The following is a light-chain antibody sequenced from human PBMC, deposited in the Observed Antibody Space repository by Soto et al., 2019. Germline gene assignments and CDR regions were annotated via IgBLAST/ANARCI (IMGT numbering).Light chain of an antibody. Sequence: QSALTQPASVSGSPGQSITISCIGYSSDVGGYNYISWYQHHPGRVPKPMIFEVSDRPSGVSSRFSGSKSGNTAYLTISGLQAEDEADYYCSSFSSTSTIVFGGGTKVTVL. J-gene: IGLJ2*01. CDR2: EVS. CDR1: SSDVGGYNY. V-gene: IGLV2-14*01. CDR3: SSFSSTSTIV.